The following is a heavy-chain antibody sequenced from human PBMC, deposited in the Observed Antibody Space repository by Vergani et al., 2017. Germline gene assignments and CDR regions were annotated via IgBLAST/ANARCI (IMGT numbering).Heavy chain of an antibody. CDR1: GYTFTGYY. CDR2: INPKNGLT. V-gene: IGHV1-2*02. J-gene: IGHJ4*02. CDR3: TSVPTEKSEYYDGKGYYHRLWEK. Sequence: QVQLVQSGAEVKRPGASVKVSCKASGYTFTGYYLHWVRLAPGQGLEWMGWINPKNGLTKYAQRFQGRVSLTRDTSITTAFMELSSLRSDDTAMYYCTSVPTEKSEYYDGKGYYHRLWEKWGQGTLGTVSS. D-gene: IGHD3-22*01.